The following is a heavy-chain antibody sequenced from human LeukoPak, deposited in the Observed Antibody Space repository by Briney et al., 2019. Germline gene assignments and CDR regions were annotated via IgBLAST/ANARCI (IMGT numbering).Heavy chain of an antibody. CDR1: GFTFSDFH. CDR2: ISGSAGTT. J-gene: IGHJ4*02. D-gene: IGHD6-13*01. Sequence: GGSLRLSCAASGFTFSDFHMSWIRQAPGKGLEWVSYISGSAGTTYYAASVKGRFTSSRDNAKNSLYLQMNSLRAEDTAVYYCAREGSSSWFVNSWDQGTLVTVSS. CDR3: AREGSSSWFVNS. V-gene: IGHV3-11*01.